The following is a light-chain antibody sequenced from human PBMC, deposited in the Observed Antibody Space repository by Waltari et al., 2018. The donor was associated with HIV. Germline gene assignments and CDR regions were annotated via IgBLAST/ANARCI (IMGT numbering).Light chain of an antibody. V-gene: IGKV1-5*03. Sequence: DIKMTHSPPSLSASVGDRVTITCRASQSVSISLAWYQQKPGKAPNLLIFKASSLQNGVPSRVSGSGSGTDFTLTISGLQPDDFATYYCQQYLTFTRTFGQGTKV. CDR2: KAS. J-gene: IGKJ1*01. CDR3: QQYLTFTRT. CDR1: QSVSIS.